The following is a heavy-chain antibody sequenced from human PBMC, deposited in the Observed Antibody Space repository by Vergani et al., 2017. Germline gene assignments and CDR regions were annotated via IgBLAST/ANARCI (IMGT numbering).Heavy chain of an antibody. CDR3: ARHTTYTDS. V-gene: IGHV5-51*01. Sequence: EVELVQSGPEMRKPGESLKISCKGSEYSFGNYWIVWVRQRPGKGLEWMGIIYPAYSDTRYSPSFQGQDTISADKSISTAFLQWDSLKASDTALYYCARHTTYTDSWGQGTLVTVSS. CDR2: IYPAYSDT. CDR1: EYSFGNYW. J-gene: IGHJ4*02. D-gene: IGHD1-1*01.